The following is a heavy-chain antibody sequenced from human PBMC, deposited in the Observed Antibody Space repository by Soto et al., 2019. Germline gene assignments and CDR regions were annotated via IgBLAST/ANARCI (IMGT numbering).Heavy chain of an antibody. CDR1: GYTFTSYY. D-gene: IGHD6-19*01. CDR3: ARIVSGGHFDY. Sequence: QVQLVQSGAEVKKPGASVKVSCKASGYTFTSYYMHWVRQAPGQGLEWMGIINPSGGSTSYAQNFQGRLTMTRDPSTSTVYMELSSLRSEDTAVYYCARIVSGGHFDYWGQGTLVTVSS. V-gene: IGHV1-46*01. CDR2: INPSGGST. J-gene: IGHJ4*02.